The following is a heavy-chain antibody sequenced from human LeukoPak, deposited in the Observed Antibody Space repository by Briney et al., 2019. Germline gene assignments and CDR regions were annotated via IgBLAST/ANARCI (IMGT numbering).Heavy chain of an antibody. J-gene: IGHJ5*02. V-gene: IGHV4-30-4*01. CDR2: IYYSGST. CDR3: ARRLTQYDCFDP. D-gene: IGHD2-2*01. CDR1: GGSISSGDYY. Sequence: SETLSLTCIVSGGSISSGDYYWSWIRQPPGKGLEWIGYIYYSGSTYYNPSLKSRITMSVDTSKNQFSLHLNSVTPEDTAVYYCARRLTQYDCFDPWGQGILVTVSS.